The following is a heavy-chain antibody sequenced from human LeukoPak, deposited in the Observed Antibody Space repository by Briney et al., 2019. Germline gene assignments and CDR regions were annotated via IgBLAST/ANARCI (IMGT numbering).Heavy chain of an antibody. V-gene: IGHV1-2*02. CDR2: INPNSGDT. Sequence: ASVKVSCKPSGYTFTGYYMHWVRQAPGQGLEWMGWINPNSGDTNYAQKFQGRVTMTSDTSISTAYMALSGLRSEDTAVYYCARALETMGAKRYFDYWGQGTLVTVSS. J-gene: IGHJ4*02. CDR3: ARALETMGAKRYFDY. CDR1: GYTFTGYY. D-gene: IGHD3-16*01.